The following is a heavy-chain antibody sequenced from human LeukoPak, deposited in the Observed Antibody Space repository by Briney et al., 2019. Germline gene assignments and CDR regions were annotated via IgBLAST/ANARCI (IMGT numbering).Heavy chain of an antibody. D-gene: IGHD4-17*01. CDR3: ARGDSEGSGDFRTFEY. V-gene: IGHV1-69*10. CDR1: GGTNYA. J-gene: IGHJ4*02. CDR2: IIPMFDVA. Sequence: GASVKVSCKVSGGTNYAISWLRQAPGQGLEWMGGIIPMFDVANSAQKFQGRVTFTADKSTNTAYMELSSLRSEDTAMYFCARGDSEGSGDFRTFEYWGQGTLVTVSS.